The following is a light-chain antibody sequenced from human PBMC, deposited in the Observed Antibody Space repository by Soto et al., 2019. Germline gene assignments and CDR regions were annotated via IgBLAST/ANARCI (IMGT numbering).Light chain of an antibody. CDR3: QQLNGYPIT. J-gene: IGKJ5*01. V-gene: IGKV1-9*01. Sequence: DIPLTQSPSFLSASVGDRVTITCRASQGISRYLSWYQQKPGKAPNLLIYAASTLQSGVPSRFSGSGSGTEFTLTISRLQPEDFAAYYCQQLNGYPITFGQGTRLEIQ. CDR1: QGISRY. CDR2: AAS.